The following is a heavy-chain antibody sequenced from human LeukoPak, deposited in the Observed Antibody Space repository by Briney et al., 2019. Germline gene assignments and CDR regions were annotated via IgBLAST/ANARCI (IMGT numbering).Heavy chain of an antibody. J-gene: IGHJ6*03. Sequence: GASVKVSCKASGYTFTSYGISWVRQAPGQGLEWMGWISAYNGNTNYAQKLQGRVTMTTDTSTSTAYMELRSLRSDDTAVYYCARAQAVAGGAYYMDVWGKGTTVTVSS. CDR2: ISAYNGNT. CDR1: GYTFTSYG. D-gene: IGHD6-19*01. V-gene: IGHV1-18*01. CDR3: ARAQAVAGGAYYMDV.